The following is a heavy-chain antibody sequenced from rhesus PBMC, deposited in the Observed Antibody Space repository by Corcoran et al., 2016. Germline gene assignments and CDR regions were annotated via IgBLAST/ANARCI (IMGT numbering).Heavy chain of an antibody. CDR2: IYGCGGNS. Sequence: QVQLQESGPAVVKPSETLSLTCAVSGGSISSSNWWSWIRQSPGKGLGWLGGIYGCGGNSEYNPSLKSRVHISKDLAKNLLSLVLRSVTAADTAVYYCARDCIGGTGPFDCWGQGVLVTVSS. D-gene: IGHD1-44*01. V-gene: IGHV4-93*01. J-gene: IGHJ4*01. CDR1: GGSISSSNW. CDR3: ARDCIGGTGPFDC.